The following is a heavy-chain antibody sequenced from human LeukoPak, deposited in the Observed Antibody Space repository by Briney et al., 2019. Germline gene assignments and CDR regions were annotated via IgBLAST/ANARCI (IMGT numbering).Heavy chain of an antibody. CDR1: GYTFTSYY. V-gene: IGHV1-46*01. CDR2: INPSGGNT. Sequence: ASVKVSCKASGYTFTSYYMHWVRQAPGQGLEWMGIINPSGGNTGYAQKFQGRVTMTRNTSISTAYMELSSLRSEDTAVYYCARGRWAEYCSSTSCYSYYYYYMDVWGKGTTVTISS. CDR3: ARGRWAEYCSSTSCYSYYYYYMDV. D-gene: IGHD2-2*01. J-gene: IGHJ6*03.